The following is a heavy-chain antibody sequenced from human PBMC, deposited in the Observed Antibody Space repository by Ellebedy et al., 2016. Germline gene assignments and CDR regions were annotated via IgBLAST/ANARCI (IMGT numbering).Heavy chain of an antibody. Sequence: SVKVSXXASGGTFSSYAISWVRQAPGQGLEWMGGIIPIFGTANYAQKFQGRVTITADKSTSTAYMELSSLRSEDTAVYYCARLAYSSGWHGAFDYWGQGTLVTVSS. V-gene: IGHV1-69*06. D-gene: IGHD6-19*01. CDR2: IIPIFGTA. J-gene: IGHJ4*02. CDR3: ARLAYSSGWHGAFDY. CDR1: GGTFSSYA.